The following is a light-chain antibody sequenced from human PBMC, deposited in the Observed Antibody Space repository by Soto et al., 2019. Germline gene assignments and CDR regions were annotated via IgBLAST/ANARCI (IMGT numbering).Light chain of an antibody. V-gene: IGLV2-23*03. CDR3: SSYAGSSTLVV. Sequence: QSALTQPASVSGSPGQSITISCTGTSSDVGSYNLVSWYQQHPGKAPKLMIYEGSKRPSGVSNGFAGSKSGNTASLTISGRPAEDEADYYCSSYAGSSTLVVFGGGTKLTVL. CDR2: EGS. J-gene: IGLJ2*01. CDR1: SSDVGSYNL.